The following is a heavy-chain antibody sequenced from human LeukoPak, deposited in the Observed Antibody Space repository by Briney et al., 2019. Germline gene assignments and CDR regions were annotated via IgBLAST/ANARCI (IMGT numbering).Heavy chain of an antibody. D-gene: IGHD4-17*01. CDR1: GGSISSYY. J-gene: IGHJ3*02. Sequence: SETLSLTCTVSGGSISSYYWSWIRQPPGKGLEWIGHIYYSGSTNYNPSLKSRVTISVGTSKNHFSVKLNSVTAADTAVYYCARMSGAAPRAFDIWGQGTMVTVSS. CDR2: IYYSGST. CDR3: ARMSGAAPRAFDI. V-gene: IGHV4-59*08.